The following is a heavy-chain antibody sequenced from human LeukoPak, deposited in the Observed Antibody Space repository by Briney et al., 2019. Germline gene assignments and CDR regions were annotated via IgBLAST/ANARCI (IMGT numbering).Heavy chain of an antibody. CDR2: IYPGDSDT. Sequence: GESLKISCKGSGYSFTSYWIGWVRPMPGKGLEWMGIIYPGDSDTRYSPSFQGQVTISADKSISTAYLQWSSLKASDTAMYYCARLGYNWNDAEYYFDYWGQGTLVAVSS. CDR1: GYSFTSYW. V-gene: IGHV5-51*01. J-gene: IGHJ4*02. CDR3: ARLGYNWNDAEYYFDY. D-gene: IGHD1-1*01.